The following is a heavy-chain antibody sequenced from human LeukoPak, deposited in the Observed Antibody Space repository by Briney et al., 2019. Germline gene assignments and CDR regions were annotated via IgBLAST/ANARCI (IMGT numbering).Heavy chain of an antibody. CDR3: ARAGEIKNCGGDCYFDY. Sequence: PSETLSLTCTVSGGSISSGSYYWSWIRQPAGKGLEWIGRIYTSGSTNYNPSLKSRVTISVDTSKNQFSLKLSYVTAADTAVYYCARAGEIKNCGGDCYFDYWGQGTLVTVSS. D-gene: IGHD2-21*01. CDR1: GGSISSGSYY. J-gene: IGHJ4*02. CDR2: IYTSGST. V-gene: IGHV4-61*02.